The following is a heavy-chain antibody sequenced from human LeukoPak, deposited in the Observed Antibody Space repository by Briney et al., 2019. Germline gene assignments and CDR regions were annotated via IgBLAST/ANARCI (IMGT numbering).Heavy chain of an antibody. Sequence: SETLSLTCTVSGGFINSYYWSWIRQLPGKGLEWIGYIHYSGSTNYNPSLKSRITISVDTSKNQFSLRLNSVTAADTAVYYCARWATGSRYFDYWGQGTLVTLSS. CDR2: IHYSGST. CDR1: GGFINSYY. CDR3: ARWATGSRYFDY. V-gene: IGHV4-59*08. D-gene: IGHD1-1*01. J-gene: IGHJ4*02.